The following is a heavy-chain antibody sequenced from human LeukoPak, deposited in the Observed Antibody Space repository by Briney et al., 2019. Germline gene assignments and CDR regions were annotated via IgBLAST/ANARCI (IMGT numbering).Heavy chain of an antibody. CDR1: GYTFTDYY. V-gene: IGHV1-2*02. CDR2: INPNSGGT. J-gene: IGHJ4*02. D-gene: IGHD6-13*01. CDR3: ARIGYRAPYSIDY. Sequence: ASVRVSCKASGYTFTDYYMHWVRQAPGQGLEWVGWINPNSGGTNYAQKFQGRVTMTRDTSISTAYMELSRLTSDDTAVFYCARIGYRAPYSIDYWGQGTLVTVSS.